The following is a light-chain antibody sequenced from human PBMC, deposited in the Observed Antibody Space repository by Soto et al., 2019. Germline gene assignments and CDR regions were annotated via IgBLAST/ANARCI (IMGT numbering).Light chain of an antibody. CDR3: QQYGSSLYT. CDR2: GAS. Sequence: EIVLTQSPGTLSLSPGERATLSCRASQSVSSSYLAWYQQKPGQAPRLLIYGASSRATGIPDRFSGSGSGTDFTLTISSLETEDFAVYYCQQYGSSLYTVGQGTKLEIK. J-gene: IGKJ2*01. CDR1: QSVSSSY. V-gene: IGKV3-20*01.